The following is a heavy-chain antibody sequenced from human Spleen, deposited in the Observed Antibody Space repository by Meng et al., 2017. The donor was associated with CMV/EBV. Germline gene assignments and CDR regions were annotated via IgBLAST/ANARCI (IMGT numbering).Heavy chain of an antibody. CDR1: GGSFSGYY. V-gene: IGHV4-34*01. D-gene: IGHD3-16*01. CDR3: ARDWGEEEGAFDI. CDR2: INHSGST. J-gene: IGHJ3*02. Sequence: SETLSLTCAVYGGSFSGYYWSWIRQPPGKGLEWIGEINHSGSTNYNPSLKSRVTISVDTSKNQFSLKLSSVTAADTAVYYCARDWGEEEGAFDIWGQGTLVTVSS.